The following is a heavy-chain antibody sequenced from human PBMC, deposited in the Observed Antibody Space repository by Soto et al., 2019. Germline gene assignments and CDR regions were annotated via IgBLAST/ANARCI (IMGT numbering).Heavy chain of an antibody. CDR3: VRTSLVVAVATREDF. J-gene: IGHJ4*02. CDR1: GFTFSNYW. CDR2: IDSDGSRI. D-gene: IGHD2-15*01. V-gene: IGHV3-74*01. Sequence: EVQLVESGGGLVQPGESLRLSCAASGFTFSNYWMHWVRQAPGKGLVWVSRIDSDGSRITYADFVKGRFTISRDNAKDTVYLRMNSLTAEATDGYYGVRTSLVVAVATREDFWGQGTLVTVSS.